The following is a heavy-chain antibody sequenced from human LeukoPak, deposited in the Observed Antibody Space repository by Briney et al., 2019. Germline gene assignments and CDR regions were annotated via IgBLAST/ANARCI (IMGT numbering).Heavy chain of an antibody. J-gene: IGHJ6*03. CDR2: ISAYNGNT. Sequence: ASVKVSCKASGYTFTSYYMHWVRQAPGQGLEWMGWISAYNGNTNYAQKLQGRVTMTTDTSTSTAYMELRSLRSDDTAVYYCARGRGDYYYYYMDVWGKGTTVTVSS. CDR3: ARGRGDYYYYYMDV. V-gene: IGHV1-18*04. CDR1: GYTFTSYY.